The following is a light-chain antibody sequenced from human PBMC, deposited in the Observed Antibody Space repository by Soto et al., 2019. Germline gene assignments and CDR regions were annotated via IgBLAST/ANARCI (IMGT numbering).Light chain of an antibody. CDR3: QQHGSSPIT. CDR2: GAS. Sequence: EIVLTQSPGTLSLSPGERATLSCRASQTFIHNYLAWHQQKPGQTPRLLVYGASNRATGIPDRFSGSGSGTDFTLTISRLEPEDFAVYYCQQHGSSPITFGQGTRLEIK. J-gene: IGKJ5*01. CDR1: QTFIHNY. V-gene: IGKV3-20*01.